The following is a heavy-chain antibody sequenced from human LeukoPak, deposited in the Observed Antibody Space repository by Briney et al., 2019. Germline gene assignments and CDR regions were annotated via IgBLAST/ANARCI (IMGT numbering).Heavy chain of an antibody. Sequence: GGSLRLSCAASGFTFSSYWMHWVRQAPGKGLVWVSRINREGRSTIYADSVKGRFTITRDNAKNTLYLQMKSLRVEDTAVYYCASDDYSSSSGWGQGTLVTVSS. CDR3: ASDDYSSSSG. CDR2: INREGRST. D-gene: IGHD6-6*01. CDR1: GFTFSSYW. V-gene: IGHV3-74*01. J-gene: IGHJ4*02.